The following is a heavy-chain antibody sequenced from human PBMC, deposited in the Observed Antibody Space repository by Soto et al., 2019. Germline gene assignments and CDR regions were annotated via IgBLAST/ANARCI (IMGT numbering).Heavy chain of an antibody. V-gene: IGHV3-9*01. D-gene: IGHD1-1*01. Sequence: GGSLRLSCAASGFTFDDYAMHWVRQAPGKGLEWVSGISWNSGSIGYADSVKGRFTISRDNAKNSLYLQMNSLRAEDTALYYCAKDDTTGTLGYYYYMDVWGKGTTVTVSS. CDR3: AKDDTTGTLGYYYYMDV. CDR2: ISWNSGSI. CDR1: GFTFDDYA. J-gene: IGHJ6*03.